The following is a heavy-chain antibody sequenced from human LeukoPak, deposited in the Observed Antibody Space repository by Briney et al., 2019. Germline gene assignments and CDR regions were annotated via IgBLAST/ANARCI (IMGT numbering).Heavy chain of an antibody. Sequence: SVKVSCTASGGTFSSYAISWVRQAPGQGLEWMGGIIPIFGTANYAQTFQGRVTITTDESTSTAYMELSSLRSEDTAVYYCARGYYDSSGYGYWGQGTLVTVSS. CDR3: ARGYYDSSGYGY. D-gene: IGHD3-22*01. J-gene: IGHJ4*02. CDR1: GGTFSSYA. V-gene: IGHV1-69*05. CDR2: IIPIFGTA.